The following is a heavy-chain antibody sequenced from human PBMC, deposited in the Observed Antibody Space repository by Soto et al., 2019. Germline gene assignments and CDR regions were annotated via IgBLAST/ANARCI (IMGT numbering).Heavy chain of an antibody. Sequence: QVQLVESGGGVVQPGRSLRLSCAASGFTFSSYAMHWVRQAPGKGLEWVAVISYDGSKKYYADSVKGRFTISRDNSKNTLYLQMNSLGAEDTAVYYCARVTIFGLGGWKVGYGMDVWGQGTTVTVSS. V-gene: IGHV3-30-3*01. CDR2: ISYDGSKK. J-gene: IGHJ6*02. CDR3: ARVTIFGLGGWKVGYGMDV. CDR1: GFTFSSYA. D-gene: IGHD3-3*01.